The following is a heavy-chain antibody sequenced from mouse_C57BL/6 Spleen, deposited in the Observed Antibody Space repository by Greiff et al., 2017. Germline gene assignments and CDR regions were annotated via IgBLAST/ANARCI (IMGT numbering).Heavy chain of an antibody. CDR3: ARASYYYGSSHWYFDV. D-gene: IGHD1-1*01. J-gene: IGHJ1*03. CDR2: INYDGSST. Sequence: EVKVVESEGGLVQPGSSMKLSCTASGFTFSDYYMAWVRQVPEKGLEWVANINYDGSSTYYLDSLKSRFIISRDNAKNILYLQMSSLKSEDTATYYCARASYYYGSSHWYFDVWGTGTTVTVSS. V-gene: IGHV5-16*01. CDR1: GFTFSDYY.